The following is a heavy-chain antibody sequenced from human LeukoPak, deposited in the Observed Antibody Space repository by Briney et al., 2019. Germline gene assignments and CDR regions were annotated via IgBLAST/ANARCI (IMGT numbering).Heavy chain of an antibody. J-gene: IGHJ6*04. CDR3: AREAPRMDV. V-gene: IGHV3-33*01. CDR1: GFTFSSYG. CDR2: IWYDGSDK. Sequence: PGRSLRLSCAASGFTFSSYGMHWVRQAPGKGLEWVAVIWYDGSDKYYADSVKGRFTISRDNSKNTLYLQMNSLRAEDTAVYYCAREAPRMDVWGKGTTVTVSS.